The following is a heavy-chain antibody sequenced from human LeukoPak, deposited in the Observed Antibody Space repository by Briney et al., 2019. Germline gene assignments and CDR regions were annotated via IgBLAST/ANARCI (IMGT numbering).Heavy chain of an antibody. CDR3: ARGYGDFRVEGRYFHS. Sequence: SETLSLTCTVSGGSISGYYWSWIRQPPGKGLEWIAYICYSGSTNYNPSLKSRVTISVDTSKNQFSLKLSSVTAADTAVYYCARGYGDFRVEGRYFHSWGQGTLVTVSS. J-gene: IGHJ4*02. CDR2: ICYSGST. D-gene: IGHD4-17*01. CDR1: GGSISGYY. V-gene: IGHV4-59*01.